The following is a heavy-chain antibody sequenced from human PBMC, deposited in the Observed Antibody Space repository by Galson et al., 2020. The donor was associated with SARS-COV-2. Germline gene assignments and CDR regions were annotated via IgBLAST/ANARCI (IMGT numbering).Heavy chain of an antibody. CDR3: ARVKEGSGSYYNHRGGGIRFDP. D-gene: IGHD3-10*01. V-gene: IGHV4-31*03. Sequence: SQTLSLTCTVSGGSISSGGYYWSWIRQHPGKGLEWIGYIYYSGSTYYNPSLKSRVTISVDTSKNQFSLKLSSVTAADTAVYYCARVKEGSGSYYNHRGGGIRFDPWGQGTLVTVSS. CDR2: IYYSGST. J-gene: IGHJ5*02. CDR1: GGSISSGGYY.